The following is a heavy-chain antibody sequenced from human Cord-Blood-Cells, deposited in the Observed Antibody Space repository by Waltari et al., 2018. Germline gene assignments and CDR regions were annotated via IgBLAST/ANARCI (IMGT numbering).Heavy chain of an antibody. D-gene: IGHD3-16*01. J-gene: IGHJ2*01. CDR1: GYTFTGYY. V-gene: IGHV1-2*04. CDR2: INPNSGGT. Sequence: QVQLVQSGAAVKKPGASVTVSCTASGYTFTGYYMHWVRQAPGQGLEWRGWINPNSGGTNYAQKFQGWVTMTRDTSISTAYMELSRLRSDDTAVYYCARGEGGDWYFDLWGRGTLVTVSS. CDR3: ARGEGGDWYFDL.